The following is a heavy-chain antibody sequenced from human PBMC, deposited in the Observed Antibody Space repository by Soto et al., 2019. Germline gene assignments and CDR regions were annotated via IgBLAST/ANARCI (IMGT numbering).Heavy chain of an antibody. D-gene: IGHD6-19*01. Sequence: SETLSLTCTVSGGSISSYYWSWIRQPPGKGLEGSGYIYYSGSTNYNPSLKSRVTISVDTSKNQFSLKLSSVTAADTAVYYCATMGIAVAGTGGWFDPWGQGTLVTV. CDR2: IYYSGST. J-gene: IGHJ5*02. CDR3: ATMGIAVAGTGGWFDP. CDR1: GGSISSYY. V-gene: IGHV4-59*01.